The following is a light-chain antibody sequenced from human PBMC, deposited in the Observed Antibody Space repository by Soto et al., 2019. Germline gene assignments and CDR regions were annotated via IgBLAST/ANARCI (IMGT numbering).Light chain of an antibody. CDR3: SAWEGPRQTGV. CDR2: TNN. CDR1: SSNIGSNI. V-gene: IGLV1-44*01. Sequence: QSVLTQPPSASGTPGQRVTISCSGSSSNIGSNIVNWYQQLPGTAPKILIYTNNQRPSVVPDRFSDSKSGTSASLVISGLQSEDAADYHGSAWEGPRQTGVFGGGTTLTAL. J-gene: IGLJ3*02.